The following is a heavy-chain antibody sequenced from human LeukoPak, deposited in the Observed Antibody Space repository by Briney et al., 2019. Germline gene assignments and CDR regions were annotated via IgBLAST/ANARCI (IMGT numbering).Heavy chain of an antibody. CDR1: GYTFTSYG. D-gene: IGHD3-16*01. Sequence: ASVKVSCKASGYTFTSYGISWVRQAPGQGLEWMGWISAYNGNTNYAQKLQDRVTMTTDTSTSTAYMELRSLRSDDTAVYYCARDNDSRDPPHFDYWGQGTLVTVSS. V-gene: IGHV1-18*01. CDR3: ARDNDSRDPPHFDY. J-gene: IGHJ4*02. CDR2: ISAYNGNT.